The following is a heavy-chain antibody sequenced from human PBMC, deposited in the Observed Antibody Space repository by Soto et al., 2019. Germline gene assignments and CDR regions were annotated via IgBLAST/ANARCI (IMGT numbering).Heavy chain of an antibody. CDR3: ARDRGDYYYYYGMDV. V-gene: IGHV1-2*04. J-gene: IGHJ6*02. CDR1: GYTFTGYY. CDR2: INPNSGGT. Sequence: ASVKVSCKASGYTFTGYYMHWVRQAPGQGLEWMGWINPNSGGTNYAQKFQGWFTMTRDTSISTAYMVLSRLRSDDTAVYYCARDRGDYYYYYGMDVWGQGTTVTVSS.